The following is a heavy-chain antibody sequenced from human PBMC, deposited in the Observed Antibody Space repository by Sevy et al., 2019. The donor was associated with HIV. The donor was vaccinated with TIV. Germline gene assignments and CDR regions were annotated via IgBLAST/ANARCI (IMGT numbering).Heavy chain of an antibody. Sequence: KQSQTLSLTCGISGDSVSSKGAAWNWIRQSPSRGLECLGRTYYRSKWYATYAVSVKSRLIINPDTSKNQFSLHLNSVTPEDAAVYYCAGVVTTWDGQGWNYFDSWSQGTLVTVSS. CDR1: GDSVSSKGAA. D-gene: IGHD4-17*01. CDR3: AGVVTTWDGQGWNYFDS. V-gene: IGHV6-1*01. J-gene: IGHJ4*02. CDR2: TYYRSKWYA.